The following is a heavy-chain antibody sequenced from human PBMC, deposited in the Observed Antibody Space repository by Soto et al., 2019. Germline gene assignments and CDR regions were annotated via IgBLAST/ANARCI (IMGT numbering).Heavy chain of an antibody. CDR2: MSGSGDST. CDR1: GFIFSSYA. CDR3: AKVRSTVVVAAANY. J-gene: IGHJ4*02. Sequence: GGSLRLSCAASGFIFSSYAMSWVRQAPGKGLEWVSAMSGSGDSTYYADSVKGRFTISRDNSKNMLYLQMNSLRTEDTALYYCAKVRSTVVVAAANYWGQGTLVTVSS. V-gene: IGHV3-23*01. D-gene: IGHD2-15*01.